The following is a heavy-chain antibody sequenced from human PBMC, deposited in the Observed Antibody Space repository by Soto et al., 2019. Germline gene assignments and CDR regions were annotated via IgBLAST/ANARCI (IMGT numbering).Heavy chain of an antibody. Sequence: GGSLRLSCAASGFTFSSYCMHWVRQAPGKGLEWVAVISYDGSNKYYADSVKGRFTISRDNSKNTLYLQMNSLRAEDTAVYYFEKVGLRYCSSTSCYRTEFDPSGQGTLLALSS. CDR2: ISYDGSNK. CDR3: EKVGLRYCSSTSCYRTEFDP. J-gene: IGHJ5*02. D-gene: IGHD2-2*01. V-gene: IGHV3-30*18. CDR1: GFTFSSYC.